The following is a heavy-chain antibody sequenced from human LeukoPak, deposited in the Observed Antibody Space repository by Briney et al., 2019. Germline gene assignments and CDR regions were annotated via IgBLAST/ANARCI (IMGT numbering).Heavy chain of an antibody. CDR3: ARRGAPSKFYYFGS. CDR1: GASLTTHY. CDR2: VSKTGNT. V-gene: IGHV4-59*08. D-gene: IGHD1-26*01. Sequence: PSETLSLTCTVSGASLTTHYWAWIRQPPGKGLEWIGFVSKTGNTNYNASLKSRVTISADTSKNTFSLKLSSLTAADTAVYFCARRGAPSKFYYFGSWGQGTLVTVSS. J-gene: IGHJ4*02.